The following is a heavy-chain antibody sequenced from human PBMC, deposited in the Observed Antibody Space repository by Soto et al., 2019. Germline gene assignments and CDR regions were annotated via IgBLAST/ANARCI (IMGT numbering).Heavy chain of an antibody. CDR1: GDTFNRYT. D-gene: IGHD2-15*01. V-gene: IGHV1-69*02. J-gene: IGHJ4*02. CDR3: ARGEGGNGNWYAV. CDR2: IIPMSPMP. Sequence: QVQLVQSGAEVKKPGSSVNVACKASGDTFNRYTISWVRQAPGQGLEWMGRIIPMSPMPIYAQKFRGRVTFNADKSTTSVYMELSSLTSDDTAVYYCARGEGGNGNWYAVWGQGTLVTVSS.